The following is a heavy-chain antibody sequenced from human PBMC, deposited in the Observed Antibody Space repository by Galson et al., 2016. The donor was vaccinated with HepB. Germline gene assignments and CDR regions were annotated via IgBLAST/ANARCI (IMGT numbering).Heavy chain of an antibody. Sequence: SLRLSCAASGFTFYNYAMHWVRQAPGKGLEWVSSINYDSGTIDYEDSVKGRFTISRDNNKKSLRLQMNSLETADSALYYCARGKLYDGVGPFDIWGQGTMVIVSS. J-gene: IGHJ3*02. CDR1: GFTFYNYA. V-gene: IGHV3-9*01. D-gene: IGHD2-8*01. CDR2: INYDSGTI. CDR3: ARGKLYDGVGPFDI.